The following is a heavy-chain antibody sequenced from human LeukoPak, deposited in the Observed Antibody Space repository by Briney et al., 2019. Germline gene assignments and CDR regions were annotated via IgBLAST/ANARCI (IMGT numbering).Heavy chain of an antibody. CDR2: IRYDGTKR. Sequence: PGRSLRLSCAASGFTFRAYAMHWVRQAPGKGLEWVAFIRYDGTKRNYGDSVRGRFTISRDSSKDMMYLQMNSLRAEDTAVYYCAKGDYGDYDEPHYYFYYMEVWGKGTTVTVSS. J-gene: IGHJ6*03. CDR3: AKGDYGDYDEPHYYFYYMEV. CDR1: GFTFRAYA. D-gene: IGHD4-17*01. V-gene: IGHV3-30*02.